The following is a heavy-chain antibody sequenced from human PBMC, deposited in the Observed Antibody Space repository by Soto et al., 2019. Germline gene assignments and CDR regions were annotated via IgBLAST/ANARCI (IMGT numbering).Heavy chain of an antibody. Sequence: GGSLRLSCAASGFTFSSYAMHWVRQAPGKGLEWVAVISYDGSNKYYADSVKGRFSISRDNSKNTLHLQMNSRRAEDTDGYYCARGMGTYYFDYWGQGTLVTVSS. D-gene: IGHD3-10*01. CDR2: ISYDGSNK. CDR3: ARGMGTYYFDY. V-gene: IGHV3-30*04. CDR1: GFTFSSYA. J-gene: IGHJ4*02.